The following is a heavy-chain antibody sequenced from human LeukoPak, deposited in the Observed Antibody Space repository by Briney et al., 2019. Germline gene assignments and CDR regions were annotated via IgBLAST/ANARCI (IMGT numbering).Heavy chain of an antibody. CDR2: IKQDGSEK. J-gene: IGHJ6*03. CDR3: ARVPGYCSSTSCYWYYYMDV. D-gene: IGHD2-2*03. CDR1: GFTFSSYW. Sequence: PGGSLRLSCAASGFTFSSYWMSWVRQAPGKGLEWVANIKQDGSEKYYVDSVKGRFTISRDNAKNSLDLQMNSLRAEDTAVYYCARVPGYCSSTSCYWYYYMDVWGKGTTVTVSS. V-gene: IGHV3-7*01.